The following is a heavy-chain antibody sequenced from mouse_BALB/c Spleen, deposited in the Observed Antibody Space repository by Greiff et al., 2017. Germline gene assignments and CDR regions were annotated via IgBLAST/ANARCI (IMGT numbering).Heavy chain of an antibody. CDR3: ARGGTTTAVAMDY. V-gene: IGHV1-9*01. CDR1: GYTFSSYW. CDR2: ILPGSGST. D-gene: IGHD1-2*01. J-gene: IGHJ4*01. Sequence: QVQLQQSGAELMKPGASVKISCKATGYTFSSYWIEWVKQRPGHGLEWIGEILPGSGSTNYNEKFKGKATFTADTSSNTAYMQLSSLTSEDSAVYYCARGGTTTAVAMDYWGQGTSVTVSS.